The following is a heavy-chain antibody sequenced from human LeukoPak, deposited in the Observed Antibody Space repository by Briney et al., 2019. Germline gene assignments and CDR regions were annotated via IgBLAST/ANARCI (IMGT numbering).Heavy chain of an antibody. V-gene: IGHV4-59*01. Sequence: SETLSLTCTVSGGSISSYYWNWIRQSPGKGREWIGYIYYSGSTNYNPSFKSRVTMSVDTSKSQFSLELSSVTAADTAVYYCATYYYDGIGYYYRGFHIWGQGTMVSVSS. D-gene: IGHD3-22*01. J-gene: IGHJ3*02. CDR1: GGSISSYY. CDR3: ATYYYDGIGYYYRGFHI. CDR2: IYYSGST.